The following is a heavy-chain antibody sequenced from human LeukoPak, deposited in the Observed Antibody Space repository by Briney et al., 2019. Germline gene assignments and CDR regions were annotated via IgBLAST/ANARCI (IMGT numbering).Heavy chain of an antibody. CDR3: ARGYCSSTSCLYYFDY. Sequence: KSSETLSLTCAVYGGSFSGYYWSWIRQPPGKGLEWIGEINHSGSTNYNPSLKSRVTISVDTSKNQFSLKLSSVTAADTAVYYCARGYCSSTSCLYYFDYWGQGTLVTVSS. D-gene: IGHD2-2*01. CDR1: GGSFSGYY. V-gene: IGHV4-34*01. CDR2: INHSGST. J-gene: IGHJ4*02.